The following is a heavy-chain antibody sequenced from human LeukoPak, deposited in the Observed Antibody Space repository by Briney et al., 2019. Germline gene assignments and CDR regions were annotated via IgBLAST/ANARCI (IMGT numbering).Heavy chain of an antibody. Sequence: GGSLQISCKGSGYSFTIYWIGWVRQMPGRGLEWMGIIYPGDSDTRYSPSFQGQVTISADKSISTAYLHWSSLKASDTAMYYCARSYCTNGVCYAVYWRQGTLVTVPS. J-gene: IGHJ4*02. V-gene: IGHV5-51*01. CDR3: ARSYCTNGVCYAVY. D-gene: IGHD2-8*01. CDR2: IYPGDSDT. CDR1: GYSFTIYW.